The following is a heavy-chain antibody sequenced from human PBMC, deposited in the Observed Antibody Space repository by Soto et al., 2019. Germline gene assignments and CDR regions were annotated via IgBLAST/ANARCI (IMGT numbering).Heavy chain of an antibody. D-gene: IGHD3-22*01. CDR2: ISTYNGNT. J-gene: IGHJ4*02. Sequence: QVQLVQSGAEVKKPGASVKVSCKASGYTFITYGVSWVRQAPGQGLDWLGWISTYNGNTRYAERLQGSVTMTTDTTTNTAYMELRNLRSDDTAVYYCARGPTDYYDNSANYFLDYWGQGPLVTVSS. CDR1: GYTFITYG. V-gene: IGHV1-18*01. CDR3: ARGPTDYYDNSANYFLDY.